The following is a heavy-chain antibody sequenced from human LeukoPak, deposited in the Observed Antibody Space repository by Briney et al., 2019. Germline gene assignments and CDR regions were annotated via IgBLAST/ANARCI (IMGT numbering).Heavy chain of an antibody. Sequence: GGPLRLSCAASGFTCSSYAMYGALQAPGKGREWVTFISCDGSNRYYADSVKGRFTISRDNSKNTPFLEMNSLRAEDTAVYYCARRGSSWYVFDCWGQGTLVTVSS. CDR1: GFTCSSYA. J-gene: IGHJ4*02. D-gene: IGHD6-13*01. CDR2: ISCDGSNR. CDR3: ARRGSSWYVFDC. V-gene: IGHV3-30-3*01.